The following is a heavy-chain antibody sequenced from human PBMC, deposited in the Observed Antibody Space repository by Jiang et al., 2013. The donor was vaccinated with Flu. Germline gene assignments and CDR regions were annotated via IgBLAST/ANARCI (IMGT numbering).Heavy chain of an antibody. CDR3: ARASPSAAAGLFDY. CDR2: IYHSGST. Sequence: SGLVKPSQTLSLTCAVSGGSISSGGYSWSWIRQPPGKGLEWIGYIYHSGSTYYNPSLKSRVTISVDRSKNQFSLKLSSVTAADTAVYYCARASPSAAAGLFDYWGQGTLVTVSS. CDR1: GGSISSGGYS. J-gene: IGHJ4*02. V-gene: IGHV4-30-2*01. D-gene: IGHD6-13*01.